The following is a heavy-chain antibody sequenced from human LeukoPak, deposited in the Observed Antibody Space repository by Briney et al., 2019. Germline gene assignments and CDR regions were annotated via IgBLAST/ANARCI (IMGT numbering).Heavy chain of an antibody. Sequence: PSETLSLTCTVSGGSISSGSYYWSWIRQPAGKGLEWIGRIYTSGSTNYNPSLKSRVTISVDTSKNQFSLKLSSVTAAETAVYYCARTVWTDFWSGYYGRVGYYMDVWGKGTTVTVSS. J-gene: IGHJ6*03. CDR1: GGSISSGSYY. V-gene: IGHV4-61*02. CDR3: ARTVWTDFWSGYYGRVGYYMDV. CDR2: IYTSGST. D-gene: IGHD3-3*01.